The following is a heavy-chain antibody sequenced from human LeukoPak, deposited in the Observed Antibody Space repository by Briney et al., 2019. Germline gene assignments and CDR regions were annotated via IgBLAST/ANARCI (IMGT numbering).Heavy chain of an antibody. CDR2: ISSSGSTI. CDR3: ARSVIIRGSDY. Sequence: PGGSLRLSCAASGFTFSSYEMNWVRQAPGKGLEWVSYISSSGSTIYYADSVKGRFTISRDNAKSSLYLQMNSLRAEDTAVYYCARSVIIRGSDYWGQGTLVTVSS. V-gene: IGHV3-48*03. D-gene: IGHD3-22*01. CDR1: GFTFSSYE. J-gene: IGHJ4*02.